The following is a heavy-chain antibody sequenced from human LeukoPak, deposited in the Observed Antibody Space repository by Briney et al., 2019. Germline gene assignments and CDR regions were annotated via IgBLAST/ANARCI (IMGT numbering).Heavy chain of an antibody. J-gene: IGHJ4*02. CDR3: ARGRPHGDFGY. CDR2: IYHSGTT. V-gene: IGHV4-30-2*01. Sequence: PSETLSFTCTVSAGSIGSGGYYWSWIRQPPGKGLEWIGYIYHSGTTSYNPSLKSRVTISVQRSKNQFSLKLSSVTAADTAVYYCARGRPHGDFGYWGQGTLVTVSS. CDR1: AGSIGSGGYY. D-gene: IGHD4-17*01.